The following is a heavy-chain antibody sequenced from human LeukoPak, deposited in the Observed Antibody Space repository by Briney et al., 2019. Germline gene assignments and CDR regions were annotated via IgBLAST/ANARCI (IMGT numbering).Heavy chain of an antibody. CDR3: ATDLRPSGEEALGFSRDFDY. V-gene: IGHV1-2*02. Sequence: ASVKVSCKASGYTFTGYYMHWVRQAPGQGLEWMGWINPNSGGTNYAQKFQGRVTMTEDTSTDTAYTELSSLRSEDTAVYYCATDLRPSGEEALGFSRDFDYWGQGTLVTVSS. CDR2: INPNSGGT. CDR1: GYTFTGYY. J-gene: IGHJ4*02. D-gene: IGHD3-10*01.